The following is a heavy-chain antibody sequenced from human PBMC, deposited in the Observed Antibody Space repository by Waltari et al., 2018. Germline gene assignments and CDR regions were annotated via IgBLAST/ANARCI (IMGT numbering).Heavy chain of an antibody. V-gene: IGHV1-2*02. CDR1: GYTFIGHY. CDR2: INRNMGAT. CDR3: AREVGSVIVDYSYYGMDV. J-gene: IGHJ6*02. D-gene: IGHD1-26*01. Sequence: QVQLVQSGAEVKKPGASVKVSCKSSGYTFIGHYIHWVRQAPGQGLEWVGWINRNMGATENAQRFQGRVTMTRDTSISTAYMELNRLVSDDTAVYFCAREVGSVIVDYSYYGMDVWCQGTTVTVSS.